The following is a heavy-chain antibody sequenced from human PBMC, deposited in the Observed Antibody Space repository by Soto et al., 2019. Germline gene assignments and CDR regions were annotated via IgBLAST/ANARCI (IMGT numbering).Heavy chain of an antibody. CDR3: AKDLIGYCTSVNCHIFDF. V-gene: IGHV3-30*18. D-gene: IGHD2-8*02. CDR1: GFSFSTYA. CDR2: ISNDGSNQ. J-gene: IGHJ4*02. Sequence: QVQLVESGGGVVQPGGSLRLSCEASGFSFSTYAIHWVRQAPGKGLEWVAGISNDGSNQYYIDSVKGRFTISTDKSRNTVYLQMSGLRSEDTAVYYCAKDLIGYCTSVNCHIFDFWGQGTLVTVPS.